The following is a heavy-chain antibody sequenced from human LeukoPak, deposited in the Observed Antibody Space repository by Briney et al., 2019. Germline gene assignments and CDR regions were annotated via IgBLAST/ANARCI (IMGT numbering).Heavy chain of an antibody. J-gene: IGHJ4*02. Sequence: SVKVSCKASGFTFTSSAMQWVRQARGQRLEWIGWIVVGSGDTNYAQKFQERVTITRDMSTSTAYMELSSLRSEDTAVYYCAAELIRSSGWRDLDYWGQGTLVTVSS. CDR2: IVVGSGDT. CDR1: GFTFTSSA. CDR3: AAELIRSSGWRDLDY. V-gene: IGHV1-58*02. D-gene: IGHD6-19*01.